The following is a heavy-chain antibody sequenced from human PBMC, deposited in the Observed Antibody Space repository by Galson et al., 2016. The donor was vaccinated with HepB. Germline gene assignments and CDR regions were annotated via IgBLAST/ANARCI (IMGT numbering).Heavy chain of an antibody. V-gene: IGHV3-30*18. CDR3: AKRHEYCPPVGCSVDY. J-gene: IGHJ4*02. D-gene: IGHD2/OR15-2a*01. Sequence: SLRLSCAASGFTFNRRGMHWVRQAPGKGLEWVAADSMGGRRKFYADSVRGRFTISRDNYNNMLFLQMSNLRPDDTAVYYCAKRHEYCPPVGCSVDYWGQGTLVSVSS. CDR1: GFTFNRRG. CDR2: DSMGGRRK.